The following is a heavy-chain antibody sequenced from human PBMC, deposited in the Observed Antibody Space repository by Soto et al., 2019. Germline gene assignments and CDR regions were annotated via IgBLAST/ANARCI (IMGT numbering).Heavy chain of an antibody. CDR1: GYTFTSYG. CDR3: AAELRDCSADSCDDY. J-gene: IGHJ4*02. CDR2: ISAYNGNT. Sequence: AASVKVSCKASGYTFTSYGISWVRQAPGQGLEWMGWISAYNGNTNYAQKLQGRVTMTTDTSTSTVYMELSSLRPEDTALYYCAAELRDCSADSCDDYWGQGTQVTVSS. V-gene: IGHV1-18*01. D-gene: IGHD2-15*01.